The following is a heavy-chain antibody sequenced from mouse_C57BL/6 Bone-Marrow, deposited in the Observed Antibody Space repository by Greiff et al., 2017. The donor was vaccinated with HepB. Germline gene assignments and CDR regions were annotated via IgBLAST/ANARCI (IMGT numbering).Heavy chain of an antibody. V-gene: IGHV14-4*01. CDR2: IDPENGDT. Sequence: EVQRVESGAELVRPGASVKLSCTASGFNIKDDYMHWVKQRPEQGLEWIGWIDPENGDTEYASKFQGRATITADTSSNTAYLQLSSLTSEDTAVYYCTTYYDYPWFAYWGQGTLVTVSA. CDR1: GFNIKDDY. J-gene: IGHJ3*01. D-gene: IGHD2-4*01. CDR3: TTYYDYPWFAY.